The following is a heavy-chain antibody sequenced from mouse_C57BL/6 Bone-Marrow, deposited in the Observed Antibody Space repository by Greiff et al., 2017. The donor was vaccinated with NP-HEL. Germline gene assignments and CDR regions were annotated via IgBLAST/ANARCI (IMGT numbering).Heavy chain of an antibody. CDR1: GYSITSGYY. CDR2: ISYDGSN. V-gene: IGHV3-6*01. J-gene: IGHJ2*01. Sequence: VQLQQSGPGLVKPSQSLSLTCSVTGYSITSGYYWNWIRQFPGNKLEWMGYISYDGSNNYNPSLKNRISITRDTSKNQFFLKLNSVTTEDTATYYCARGLYYYGSFDYWGQGTTLTVSS. D-gene: IGHD1-1*01. CDR3: ARGLYYYGSFDY.